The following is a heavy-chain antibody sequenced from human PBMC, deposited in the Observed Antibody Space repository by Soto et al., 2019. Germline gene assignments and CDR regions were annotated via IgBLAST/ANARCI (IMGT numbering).Heavy chain of an antibody. V-gene: IGHV1-3*01. D-gene: IGHD5-18*01. CDR3: ARDTGYTFGSLNY. Sequence: HVELVQSGADVKKPGASVTISCKASGYTFTDYALHWVRQAPGQRLEWMGWMNAGVGNTLYSQKLQGRITITRDTSASTAYMELNSRKSEDTAIYYCARDTGYTFGSLNYWGPGTLVTVSS. J-gene: IGHJ4*02. CDR1: GYTFTDYA. CDR2: MNAGVGNT.